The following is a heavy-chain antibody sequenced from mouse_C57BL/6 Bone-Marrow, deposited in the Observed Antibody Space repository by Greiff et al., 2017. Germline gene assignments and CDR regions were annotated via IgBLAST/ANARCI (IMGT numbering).Heavy chain of an antibody. V-gene: IGHV1-26*01. J-gene: IGHJ4*01. CDR3: SRGGGNPYAMDY. Sequence: VQLQQSGPELVKPGASVKISCKASGYTFTDYYMNWVKQSHGKSLEWIGDINPNNGGTSYNQKFKGKATLTVDKSSSTAYMEHRSLTSENSAVYYCSRGGGNPYAMDYWGQGTSVTVSS. CDR2: INPNNGGT. D-gene: IGHD2-1*01. CDR1: GYTFTDYY.